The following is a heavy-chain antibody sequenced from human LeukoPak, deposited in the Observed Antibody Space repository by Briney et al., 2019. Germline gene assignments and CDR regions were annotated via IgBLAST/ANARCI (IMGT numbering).Heavy chain of an antibody. CDR2: ISYDGSNK. V-gene: IGHV3-30*03. Sequence: GRSLRLSCAASGFTFSSYGMHWVRQAPGKGLEWVAVISYDGSNKYYADSVKGRFTISRDNSKKTLYLQMNSLRAEDTAVYYCARDRSSIAAAGTGGYFDYWGQGTLVTVSS. CDR1: GFTFSSYG. D-gene: IGHD6-13*01. CDR3: ARDRSSIAAAGTGGYFDY. J-gene: IGHJ4*02.